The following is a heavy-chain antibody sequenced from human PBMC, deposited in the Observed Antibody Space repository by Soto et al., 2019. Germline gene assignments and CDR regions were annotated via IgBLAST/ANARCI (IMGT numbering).Heavy chain of an antibody. J-gene: IGHJ4*02. Sequence: EVELVESGGGLVKPGRSLRLSWVISGFTLDDYAMNWVRQAPGGGLDWVASISWNSGSIGHGESVKGRFTISRDNAKNTLYLQMNNLKPEDTALYYCVKDKSSMATMTCDYWGQGAVVTVSS. CDR3: VKDKSSMATMTCDY. D-gene: IGHD5-12*01. V-gene: IGHV3-9*01. CDR1: GFTLDDYA. CDR2: ISWNSGSI.